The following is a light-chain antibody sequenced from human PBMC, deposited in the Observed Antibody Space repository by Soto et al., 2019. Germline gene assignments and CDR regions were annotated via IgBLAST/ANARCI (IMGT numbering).Light chain of an antibody. J-gene: IGLJ3*02. CDR1: SSDVGGYNY. Sequence: QSALTQPASVSGSPGQSITISCTGTSSDVGGYNYLSWYQQNPGKAPKVMIYEVSNRPSGVSNRFSGSKSANTAPLTISGLQAEDEADYYCSSYTTSGTPVFGGGTKVTVL. V-gene: IGLV2-14*01. CDR2: EVS. CDR3: SSYTTSGTPV.